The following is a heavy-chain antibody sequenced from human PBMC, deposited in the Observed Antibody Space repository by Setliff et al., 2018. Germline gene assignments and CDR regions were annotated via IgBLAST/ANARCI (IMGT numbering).Heavy chain of an antibody. D-gene: IGHD6-13*01. Sequence: SETLSLTCAVSGYSISSGYYWGWIRQPPGKGLEWIGYIYYSGSTYYHPSLKSRVSTSVDTSQNQISLKLSSVTAADTAVYYCARTMYSSSWYGAFDIWGQGTMVTVSS. V-gene: IGHV4-38-2*01. CDR1: GYSISSGYY. CDR3: ARTMYSSSWYGAFDI. CDR2: IYYSGST. J-gene: IGHJ3*02.